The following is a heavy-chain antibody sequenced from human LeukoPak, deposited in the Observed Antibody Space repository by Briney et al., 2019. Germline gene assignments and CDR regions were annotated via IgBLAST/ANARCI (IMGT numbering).Heavy chain of an antibody. D-gene: IGHD2-15*01. J-gene: IGHJ6*02. V-gene: IGHV3-74*01. CDR1: GFTFSSYW. CDR3: AREHKGYCSGGSCRRYYYYYYGMDG. CDR2: INSVGSST. Sequence: GGSLRLSCAASGFTFSSYWMHWVRQAPGKGLVWVSRINSVGSSTSYADSVKGRFTISRDNAKNTLYLQMNSMRAEDTAVYYCAREHKGYCSGGSCRRYYYYYYGMDGWGQGTTVTVSS.